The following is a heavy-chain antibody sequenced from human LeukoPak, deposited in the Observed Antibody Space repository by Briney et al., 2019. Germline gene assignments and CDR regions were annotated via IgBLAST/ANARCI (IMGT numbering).Heavy chain of an antibody. Sequence: SVKVSCKASGGTFSSYAISWVRQAPGQGLEWMGIINPTGGSTSYAQKFQGRVTITADKSTSTAYMELSSLRSEDTAVYYCASGSSSDYWGQGTLVTVSS. V-gene: IGHV1-69*04. CDR3: ASGSSSDY. CDR1: GGTFSSYA. D-gene: IGHD6-6*01. J-gene: IGHJ4*02. CDR2: INPTGGST.